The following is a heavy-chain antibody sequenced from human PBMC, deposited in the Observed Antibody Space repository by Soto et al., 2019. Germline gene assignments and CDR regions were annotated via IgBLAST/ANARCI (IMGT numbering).Heavy chain of an antibody. V-gene: IGHV3-9*01. Sequence: EVQLVESGGGLVQPGRSLRLSCAASGFTFDDYAMHWVRQAPGKGLEWVSGISWNSGSIGYADSVKGRFTISRDNAKNSLYLEMNSLRAEDTAVYYCAKDGSSGWSYYYYGMDVWGQGTTVTVSS. D-gene: IGHD6-19*01. CDR3: AKDGSSGWSYYYYGMDV. CDR1: GFTFDDYA. J-gene: IGHJ6*02. CDR2: ISWNSGSI.